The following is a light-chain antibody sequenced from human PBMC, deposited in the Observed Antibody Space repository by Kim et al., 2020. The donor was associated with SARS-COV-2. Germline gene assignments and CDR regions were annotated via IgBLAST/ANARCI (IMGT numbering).Light chain of an antibody. Sequence: VDLGQTARITCGGNNIGSKNVHWYQQKPGQAPVLVIYRDSNRPSGIPERFSGSNSGNTATLTISRAQAGDEADYYCQVWDSSTDVVFGGGTQLTVL. CDR2: RDS. V-gene: IGLV3-9*01. J-gene: IGLJ2*01. CDR1: NIGSKN. CDR3: QVWDSSTDVV.